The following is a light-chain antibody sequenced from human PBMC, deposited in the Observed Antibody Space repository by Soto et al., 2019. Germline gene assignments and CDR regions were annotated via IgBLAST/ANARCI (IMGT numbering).Light chain of an antibody. Sequence: EIVLTQSPGTLSLSPGERATLSCRASQSVNSNYLAWYQQRPGQAPRLLIYVASIRAPGIPDRFSGSGSGTDFTLTISRLEPEDFAVYYCQQYGSPSFTFGPGTKVDIK. CDR2: VAS. V-gene: IGKV3-20*01. CDR3: QQYGSPSFT. J-gene: IGKJ3*01. CDR1: QSVNSNY.